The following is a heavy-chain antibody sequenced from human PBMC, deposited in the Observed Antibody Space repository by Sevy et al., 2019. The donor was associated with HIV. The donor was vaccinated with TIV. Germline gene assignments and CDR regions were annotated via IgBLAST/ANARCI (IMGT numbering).Heavy chain of an antibody. CDR3: ARAPPVRSGDDSLNWFDP. CDR1: AGSISAYY. V-gene: IGHV4-59*01. CDR2: IHDSGNS. Sequence: SETLSLTCSVSAGSISAYYWSWIRQPPGKGLEWIAYIHDSGNSNYNPSLKSRVTISMDTSKNQFSLKVTSVTEADTALYYCARAPPVRSGDDSLNWFDPWGQGILATVSS. J-gene: IGHJ5*02. D-gene: IGHD5-12*01.